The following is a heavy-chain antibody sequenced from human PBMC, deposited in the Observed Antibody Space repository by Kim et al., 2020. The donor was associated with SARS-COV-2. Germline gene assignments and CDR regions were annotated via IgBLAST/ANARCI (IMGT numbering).Heavy chain of an antibody. Sequence: VEDRFTISRYNSKNTLYLQMNSLRAEDTAEYYCARDPTGVFGVNYGMDVWGQGTTVTVSS. CDR3: ARDPTGVFGVNYGMDV. D-gene: IGHD3-3*01. J-gene: IGHJ6*02. V-gene: IGHV3-30*07.